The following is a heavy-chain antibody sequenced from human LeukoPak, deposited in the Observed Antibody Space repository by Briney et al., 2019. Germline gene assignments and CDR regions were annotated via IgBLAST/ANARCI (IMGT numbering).Heavy chain of an antibody. V-gene: IGHV3-15*01. CDR3: TTELGLSFGVRYFDH. D-gene: IGHD3-10*01. Sequence: PGGSLRLSCAASGFTFSNAWMSWVRQAPGKGLEWVGHMKSKIGGETTGYAAPVKGRFTISRDDSKNMLYLQMNSLKTEDTAVYYCTTELGLSFGVRYFDHWGQGTSATVSS. J-gene: IGHJ4*02. CDR1: GFTFSNAW. CDR2: MKSKIGGETT.